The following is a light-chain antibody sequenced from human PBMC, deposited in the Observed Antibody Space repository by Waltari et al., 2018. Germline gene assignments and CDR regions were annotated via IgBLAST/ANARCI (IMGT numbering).Light chain of an antibody. CDR1: QSLFYSSNNKTY. CDR3: HQYFNTPYT. CDR2: WAS. J-gene: IGKJ2*01. Sequence: DIAMTQSPDSLIVSLGERDTIKCNSSQSLFYSSNNKTYLAWYQQKAGQPPKLLIYWASIRDSAVPDLFSGSGSETDFTLTISNLQAEDVAVYYCHQYFNTPYTFGQGTQLEIK. V-gene: IGKV4-1*01.